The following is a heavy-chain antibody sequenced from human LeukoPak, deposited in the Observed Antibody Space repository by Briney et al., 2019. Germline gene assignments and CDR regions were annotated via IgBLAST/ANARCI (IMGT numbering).Heavy chain of an antibody. J-gene: IGHJ5*02. CDR2: ISSSGSTI. CDR3: ARDSTWYSSSWYGDWFDP. V-gene: IGHV3-48*03. CDR1: GFTFSSYE. Sequence: GGSLRLSCAASGFTFSSYEMNWVRQAPGKGLELVSYISSSGSTIYYADSVKGRFTISRDNAKNSLYLQMNSLRAEDTAVYYCARDSTWYSSSWYGDWFDPWGQGTLVTVSS. D-gene: IGHD6-13*01.